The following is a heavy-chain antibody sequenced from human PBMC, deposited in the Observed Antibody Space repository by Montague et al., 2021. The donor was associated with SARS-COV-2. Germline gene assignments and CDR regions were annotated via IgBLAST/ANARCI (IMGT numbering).Heavy chain of an antibody. V-gene: IGHV4-59*01. J-gene: IGHJ5*02. CDR3: AGEDRWNWFDP. CDR1: GGSISSDY. Sequence: SETLSLTCSVSGGSISSDYWSWIRQSPGKGPEWIGYIYYRGATNYNPSLKSRVTFSIDTSKNQFSLKLISVTAADTAVYFCAGEDRWNWFDPWGQGVLVTVSS. D-gene: IGHD5-24*01. CDR2: IYYRGAT.